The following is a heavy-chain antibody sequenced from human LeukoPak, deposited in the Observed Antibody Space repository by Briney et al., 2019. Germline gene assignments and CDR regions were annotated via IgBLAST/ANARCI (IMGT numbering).Heavy chain of an antibody. V-gene: IGHV4-34*01. CDR1: GGSFSGYY. CDR2: INHSGST. Sequence: SETLSLTCAVYGGSFSGYYWSWIRQPPGKGLEWIGEINHSGSTNYNPSIKSRVTISVDTSKNQFSLKLSSVTAADTAVYYCARGWSKDVRLRPGRYYMDVWGKGTTVTVSS. J-gene: IGHJ6*03. D-gene: IGHD4-17*01. CDR3: ARGWSKDVRLRPGRYYMDV.